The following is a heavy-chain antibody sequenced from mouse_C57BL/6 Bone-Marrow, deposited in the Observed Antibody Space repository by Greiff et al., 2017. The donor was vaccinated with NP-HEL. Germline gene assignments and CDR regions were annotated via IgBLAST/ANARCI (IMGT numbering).Heavy chain of an antibody. J-gene: IGHJ1*03. Sequence: EVKLMESGGGLVQPGGSLKLSCAASGFTFSDYYMYWVRQTPEKRLEWVAYISNGGGSTYYPDTVKGRFTISRDNAKNTLYLQMSRLKSEDTAMYYCARPYGSYWYFDVWGTGTTVTVSS. D-gene: IGHD1-1*01. CDR3: ARPYGSYWYFDV. CDR1: GFTFSDYY. V-gene: IGHV5-12*01. CDR2: ISNGGGST.